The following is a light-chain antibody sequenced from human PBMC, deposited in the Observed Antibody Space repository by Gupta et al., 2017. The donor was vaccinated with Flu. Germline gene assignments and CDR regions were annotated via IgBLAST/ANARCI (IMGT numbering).Light chain of an antibody. CDR2: EVS. CDR3: CSYRDSGTLV. Sequence: QSALTQPASVSGSPGQSITISCTGTSTDIGSYDYVSWYQQHPGKAPKLIIFEVSDRPSGISNRFSGSKSANTASLTISGLKAEDEADYYCCSYRDSGTLVFGTGTRVNV. V-gene: IGLV2-14*01. J-gene: IGLJ1*01. CDR1: STDIGSYDY.